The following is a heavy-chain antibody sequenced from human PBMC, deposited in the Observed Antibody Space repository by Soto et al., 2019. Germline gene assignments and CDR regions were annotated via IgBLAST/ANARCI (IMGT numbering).Heavy chain of an antibody. D-gene: IGHD6-19*01. Sequence: QLLLQESGPGLVKPSETLSLTCTVSGGSISSSSYYWDWIRQPPGKGLEWIGSIYSGGSTYYNPSRKSRVTISLDTSTNQFSLTRSSVAAADTAVYYCATTSGWYGPSLTFNYWGQGTLVTVSS. J-gene: IGHJ4*02. CDR2: IYSGGST. V-gene: IGHV4-39*01. CDR1: GGSISSSSYY. CDR3: ATTSGWYGPSLTFNY.